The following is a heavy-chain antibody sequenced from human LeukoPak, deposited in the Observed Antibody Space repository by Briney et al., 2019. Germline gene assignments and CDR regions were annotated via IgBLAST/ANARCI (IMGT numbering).Heavy chain of an antibody. Sequence: ASVKVSCKASGYTFTGYYMHWVRQAPGQGLEWMGWINPNSGGTNYAQKFQGRVTMTRDTSISTASMELSRLRSDDTAVYYCARVDGDYDGNYYYYYGMDVWGQGTTVTVSS. J-gene: IGHJ6*02. CDR3: ARVDGDYDGNYYYYYGMDV. D-gene: IGHD4-23*01. CDR1: GYTFTGYY. CDR2: INPNSGGT. V-gene: IGHV1-2*02.